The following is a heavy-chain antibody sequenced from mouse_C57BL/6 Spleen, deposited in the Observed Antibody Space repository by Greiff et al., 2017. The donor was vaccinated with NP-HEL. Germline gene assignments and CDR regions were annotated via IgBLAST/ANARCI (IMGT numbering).Heavy chain of an antibody. CDR2: IHPNSGST. J-gene: IGHJ2*01. V-gene: IGHV1-64*01. Sequence: QVQLQQPGAELVKPGASVKLSCKASGYTFTSYWMHWVKQRPGQGLEWIGMIHPNSGSTNYNEKFKSKATLTVDKSSSTAYMQLSSLTSEDSAVYYCARGGFYYGSSPDYFDYWGQGTTLTVSS. D-gene: IGHD1-1*01. CDR3: ARGGFYYGSSPDYFDY. CDR1: GYTFTSYW.